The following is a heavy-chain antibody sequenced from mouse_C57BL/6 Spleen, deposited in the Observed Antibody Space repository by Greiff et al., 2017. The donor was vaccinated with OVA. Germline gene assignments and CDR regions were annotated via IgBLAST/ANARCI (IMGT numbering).Heavy chain of an antibody. V-gene: IGHV1-52*01. Sequence: QVQLQQPGAELVRPGSSVKLSCKASGYTFTSYWMHWVKQRPIQGLEWIGNIDPSDSETHYNQKFKDKATLTVDKSSSTAYMQLSSLTSEDSAVYYCARDYYGTPYYFDYWGQGTTLTVSS. D-gene: IGHD1-1*01. CDR3: ARDYYGTPYYFDY. CDR2: IDPSDSET. CDR1: GYTFTSYW. J-gene: IGHJ2*01.